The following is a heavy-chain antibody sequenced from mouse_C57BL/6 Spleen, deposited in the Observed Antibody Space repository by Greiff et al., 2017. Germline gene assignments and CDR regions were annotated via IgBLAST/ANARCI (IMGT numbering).Heavy chain of an antibody. CDR1: GYTFTSYW. CDR2: INPINGCT. CDR3: ARGDYGSSDGYFDV. Sequence: QVQLQQPGTELVKPGASVKLSCKASGYTFTSYWMHCVKPRPGQGLAWIGNINPINGCTNYNEKFKSKATLTVDKSSSTAYMQLSSLTSEDSAVYYCARGDYGSSDGYFDVWGTGTTVTVAS. J-gene: IGHJ1*03. V-gene: IGHV1-53*01. D-gene: IGHD1-1*01.